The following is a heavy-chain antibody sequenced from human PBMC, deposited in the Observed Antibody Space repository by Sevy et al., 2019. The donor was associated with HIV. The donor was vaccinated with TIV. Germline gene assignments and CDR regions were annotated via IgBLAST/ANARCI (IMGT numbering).Heavy chain of an antibody. J-gene: IGHJ4*02. Sequence: GGSLRLSCVTSGFTFRTSGMHWVRQSPGKGLEWVAIISYDEAHKNYADSVRGRFSISKDNSKNTLYLQMSSLKTEDTAVYYCAKAYSAGITFVRGAYRARWDYFDYWGQGTQVTVSS. CDR2: ISYDEAHK. CDR3: AKAYSAGITFVRGAYRARWDYFDY. D-gene: IGHD3-10*01. V-gene: IGHV3-30*18. CDR1: GFTFRTSG.